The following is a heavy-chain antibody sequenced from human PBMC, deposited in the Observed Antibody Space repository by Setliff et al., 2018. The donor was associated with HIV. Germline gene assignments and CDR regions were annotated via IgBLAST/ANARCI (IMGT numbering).Heavy chain of an antibody. CDR2: IYYSGNT. CDR1: GGSLSSSNYY. D-gene: IGHD7-27*01. V-gene: IGHV4-39*01. Sequence: SETLSLTCTVSGGSLSSSNYYCGWIRQPPGKGLEWIGSIYYSGNTYYNPSLKSRVTISGDTSKKQFSLKLRAVTASDSAVYYCARQGRPGDFDSWGKGTLVTVAS. CDR3: ARQGRPGDFDS. J-gene: IGHJ4*02.